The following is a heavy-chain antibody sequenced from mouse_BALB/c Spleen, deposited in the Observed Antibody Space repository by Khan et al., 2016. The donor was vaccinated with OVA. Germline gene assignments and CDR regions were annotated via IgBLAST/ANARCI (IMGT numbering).Heavy chain of an antibody. Sequence: QVQLKESGPGLVAPSQSLSITCTVHGYSLTRYGVHWVRQPPGKGLEWLGLIWAGGSTNNNWALMSRLIISIDNSKSHVFLIMNSLQTDDTALKSRARSKYLARYSGQGTTLTVSS. CDR1: GYSLTRYG. J-gene: IGHJ2*01. CDR2: IWAGGST. D-gene: IGHD3-3*01. CDR3: ARSKYLARY. V-gene: IGHV2-9*02.